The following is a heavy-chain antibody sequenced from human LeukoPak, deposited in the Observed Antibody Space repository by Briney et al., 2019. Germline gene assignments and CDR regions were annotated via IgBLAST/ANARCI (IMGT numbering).Heavy chain of an antibody. D-gene: IGHD2-2*01. Sequence: GGSLRLSCAASGFTVSSNYMSWVRQAPGKGLEWVSVIYSGGSTYYADSVKGRFTISRDNSKNTLYLQMNSLRAEDTAVYYCARGGRGERGYCSSTSCQNYYMDVWGKGTTVTVSS. J-gene: IGHJ6*03. CDR3: ARGGRGERGYCSSTSCQNYYMDV. CDR2: IYSGGST. CDR1: GFTVSSNY. V-gene: IGHV3-66*02.